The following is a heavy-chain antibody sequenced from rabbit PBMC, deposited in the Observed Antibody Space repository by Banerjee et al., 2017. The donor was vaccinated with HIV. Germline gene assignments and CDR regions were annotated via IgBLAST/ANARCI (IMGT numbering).Heavy chain of an antibody. CDR2: METGSRDFT. J-gene: IGHJ3*01. CDR3: ARDTGTSFSTYGMDL. CDR1: GFDFRAYTL. D-gene: IGHD8-1*01. Sequence: SLEGTGGDLDQAGASLTLTCTASGFDFRAYTLMWRVRHAPGEGLEWIACMETGSRDFTYYASWAKGRFTISKTSSPTVTLQMTSLTVADTATYFCARDTGTSFSTYGMDLWGQVTLVTFS. V-gene: IGHV1S40*01.